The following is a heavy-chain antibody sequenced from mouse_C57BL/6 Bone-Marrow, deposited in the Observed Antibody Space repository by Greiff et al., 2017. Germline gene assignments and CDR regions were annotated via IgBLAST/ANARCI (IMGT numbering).Heavy chain of an antibody. CDR1: GYTFTSYW. CDR3: ARDGFYGSSFFDY. J-gene: IGHJ2*01. CDR2: IHPNSGST. D-gene: IGHD1-1*01. V-gene: IGHV1-64*01. Sequence: QVQLQQPGAELVKPGASVKLSCKASGYTFTSYWMHWVKQRPGQGLEWIGMIHPNSGSTNYNEKFKSKATLTVDKSSSTAYVQLSSLTSEDSAVYYCARDGFYGSSFFDYWGQGTTLTVSS.